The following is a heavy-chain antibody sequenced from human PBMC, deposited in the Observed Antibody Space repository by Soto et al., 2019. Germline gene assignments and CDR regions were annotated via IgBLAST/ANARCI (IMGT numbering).Heavy chain of an antibody. CDR1: GGSISSSSYY. J-gene: IGHJ4*02. D-gene: IGHD6-19*01. V-gene: IGHV4-39*01. Sequence: SETLSLTCTVSGGSISSSSYYWGWIRQPPGKGLEWIGSIYYSGSTYYNPSLKSRVTISVETSKNQFSLKLSSVTAADTAVYYCARTHGTSSGWYRRTFDYWGQGTLVTVSS. CDR2: IYYSGST. CDR3: ARTHGTSSGWYRRTFDY.